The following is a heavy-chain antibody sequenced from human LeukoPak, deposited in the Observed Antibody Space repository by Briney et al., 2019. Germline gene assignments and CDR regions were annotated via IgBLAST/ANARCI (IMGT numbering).Heavy chain of an antibody. J-gene: IGHJ4*02. CDR2: INSDASVT. V-gene: IGHV3-74*01. Sequence: GGSLRLSCAASGFTFSNYWMHWVRQTPGKGLVWVSRINSDASVTTYADSVKGRFTISRDNAKNTLYLQTNSLRAEDTAVYYCARVTAVAGTSVGVDAWGQGILVTVS. D-gene: IGHD6-19*01. CDR1: GFTFSNYW. CDR3: ARVTAVAGTSVGVDA.